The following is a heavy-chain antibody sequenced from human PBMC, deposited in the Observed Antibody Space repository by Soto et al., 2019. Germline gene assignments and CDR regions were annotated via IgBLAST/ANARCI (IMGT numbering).Heavy chain of an antibody. D-gene: IGHD6-25*01. J-gene: IGHJ4*02. CDR2: LNPNNGNA. CDR3: ARRKERSGPNYFDS. CDR1: GYTFITYD. V-gene: IGHV1-8*01. Sequence: QVQLVQSGAEVKKPWASVKVSCKASGYTFITYDINWVRQAAGQGREWMGWLNPNNGNAGYAQKFQGRVTMTRNTSISTAYMELSSLRFDDTAVYFCARRKERSGPNYFDSWGQGSLVTVSS.